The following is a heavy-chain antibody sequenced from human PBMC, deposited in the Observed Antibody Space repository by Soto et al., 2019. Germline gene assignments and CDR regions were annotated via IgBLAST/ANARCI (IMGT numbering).Heavy chain of an antibody. Sequence: ASVKVSCKASGYTFTGYYMHWVRQAPGQGLEWMGWINPNSGGTNYAQKFQGWVTMTRDTSISTAYMELSRLRSDDTAVNYCARDRGYITMIVVVIDIWGQGTMVTVS. CDR2: INPNSGGT. CDR1: GYTFTGYY. V-gene: IGHV1-2*04. D-gene: IGHD3-22*01. J-gene: IGHJ3*02. CDR3: ARDRGYITMIVVVIDI.